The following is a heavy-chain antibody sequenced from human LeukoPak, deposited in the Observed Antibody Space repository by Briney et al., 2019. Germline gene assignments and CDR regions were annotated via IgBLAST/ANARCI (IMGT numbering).Heavy chain of an antibody. CDR1: GFTFRNYW. CDR3: ARWRNAFDI. Sequence: GGSLRLSCAASGFTFRNYWMSWVRQAPGKGLEWVANIKQDGSEKYYVDSVKGRFTISRDNAKNSLYLQMNSLRGEDTAVYYCARWRNAFDIWGQGTMVTVSS. D-gene: IGHD3-3*01. V-gene: IGHV3-7*01. CDR2: IKQDGSEK. J-gene: IGHJ3*02.